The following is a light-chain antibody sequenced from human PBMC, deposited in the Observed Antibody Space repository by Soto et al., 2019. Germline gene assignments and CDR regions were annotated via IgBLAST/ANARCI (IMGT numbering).Light chain of an antibody. J-gene: IGKJ5*01. V-gene: IGKV1-5*01. CDR1: QSISNW. CDR3: QQFNSYPIT. CDR2: AAS. Sequence: DIQMTQSPSTLPASVGDRVTITCRASQSISNWLAWYQQKPGKAPKLLIYAASTLQSGVPSRVSGSGSGTEFTLTSSSLQPEDFATYYCQQFNSYPITFGQGTRLEIK.